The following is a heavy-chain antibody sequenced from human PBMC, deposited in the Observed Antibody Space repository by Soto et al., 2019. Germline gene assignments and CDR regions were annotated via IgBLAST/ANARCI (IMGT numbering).Heavy chain of an antibody. CDR1: GFTFSSYW. J-gene: IGHJ4*02. CDR2: IKQDGSEK. D-gene: IGHD3-3*01. Sequence: GGSLRLSCAASGFTFSSYWMSWVRQAPGKGLEWVANIKQDGSEKYYVDSVKGRFTISRDNAKNSLYLQMNSLRAEDTAVYYCVRGFRFLEWLFSVSRRQGVFDYWGQGTLVTVSS. CDR3: VRGFRFLEWLFSVSRRQGVFDY. V-gene: IGHV3-7*04.